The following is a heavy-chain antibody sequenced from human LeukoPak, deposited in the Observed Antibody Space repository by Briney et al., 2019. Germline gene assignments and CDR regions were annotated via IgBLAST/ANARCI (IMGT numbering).Heavy chain of an antibody. V-gene: IGHV1-2*02. CDR2: INPNSGGT. Sequence: ASVKVSCKASGYTFTGYYMHWVRQAPGQGLEWMGWINPNSGGTNYAQKFQGRVTMTRDTSISTAYMELSRLRSDDTAVCYCARDGGYCSGGSCGWDYFDYWGQGTLVTVSS. CDR1: GYTFTGYY. D-gene: IGHD2-15*01. CDR3: ARDGGYCSGGSCGWDYFDY. J-gene: IGHJ4*02.